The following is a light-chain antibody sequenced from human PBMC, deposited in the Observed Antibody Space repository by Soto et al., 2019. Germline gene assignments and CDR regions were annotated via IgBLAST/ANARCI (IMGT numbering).Light chain of an antibody. CDR2: GNS. J-gene: IGLJ2*01. V-gene: IGLV1-40*01. CDR1: SSNIGAGYD. Sequence: QPVLTQPPSVSGAPGQRVTISCTASSSNIGAGYDVHWYQQLPGTAPKLLIYGNSNQPSGVPARFSGSKSDPSASLAITGLQGEEDADYYGQSYVSSLSGYVVFGGGTKLTVL. CDR3: QSYVSSLSGYVV.